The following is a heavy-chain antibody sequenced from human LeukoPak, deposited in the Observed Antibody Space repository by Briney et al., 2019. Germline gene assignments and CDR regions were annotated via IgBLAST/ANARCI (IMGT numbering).Heavy chain of an antibody. J-gene: IGHJ4*02. CDR3: ARDFGYYGSGSDPDCFDY. CDR2: ISTSDSTI. V-gene: IGHV3-48*03. CDR1: GFTFSSYE. D-gene: IGHD3-10*01. Sequence: GGSLRLSCTASGFTFSSYEMNWVRQPPGRGLEGVSYISTSDSTIYYADSVKGRFTISRDNAKNSLYLQMNSLRAEDTAIYYCARDFGYYGSGSDPDCFDYWGQGTLVTVSS.